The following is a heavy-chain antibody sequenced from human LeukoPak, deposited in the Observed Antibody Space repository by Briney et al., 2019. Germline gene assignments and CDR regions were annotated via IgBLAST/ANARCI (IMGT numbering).Heavy chain of an antibody. D-gene: IGHD3-16*01. V-gene: IGHV1-8*02. Sequence: ASVKVSCKASGYTFTTYGISWVRQAPGQGGEWMGWMNPNSGNTGYAQKFQGRVTMTRNTSISTAYMELSSLRSEDTAVYYCARRTWFGGDAFDIWGQGTMVTVSS. J-gene: IGHJ3*02. CDR3: ARRTWFGGDAFDI. CDR1: GYTFTTYG. CDR2: MNPNSGNT.